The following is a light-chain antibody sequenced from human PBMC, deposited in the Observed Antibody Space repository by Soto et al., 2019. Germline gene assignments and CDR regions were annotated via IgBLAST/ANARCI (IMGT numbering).Light chain of an antibody. CDR3: QQRSSRPPLT. J-gene: IGKJ4*01. CDR1: QSVGSY. V-gene: IGKV3-11*01. Sequence: EIVLTQSPATLSLSPGESATLSCRASQSVGSYLAWYQQQPGQAPRLLIYDASSRATGIPARFSGSGSGTDFTLTISSLEPEDFVVYYCQQRSSRPPLTFGGGTRVEIK. CDR2: DAS.